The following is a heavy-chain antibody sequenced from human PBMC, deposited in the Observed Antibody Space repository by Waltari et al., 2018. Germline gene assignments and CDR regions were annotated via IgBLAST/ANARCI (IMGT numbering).Heavy chain of an antibody. D-gene: IGHD1-7*01. CDR1: GGTFSSYA. J-gene: IGHJ6*02. CDR3: ERRQTGTTSYYYGMDV. CDR2: IIPIFGTS. V-gene: IGHV1-69*05. Sequence: QVQLVQSGAEVKKPGSSVKVSCKASGGTFSSYAISWVRKAPGQGLEWMGGIIPIFGTSKYDQKYQGRVTITTDESTSTASMELISLRSEDTAVYYCERRQTGTTSYYYGMDVWGQWTTVTVSS.